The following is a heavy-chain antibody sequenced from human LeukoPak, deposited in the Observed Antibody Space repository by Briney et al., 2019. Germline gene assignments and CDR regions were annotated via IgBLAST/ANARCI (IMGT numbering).Heavy chain of an antibody. Sequence: GGSLRLSCAAPGFAFSSYEMNWVRQAPGKGLEWVSYISSSGSTIYYADSVKGRFTISRDNAKNSLYLQMNSLRAEDTAVYYCARGRRYCSSTSCYLDAFDIWGQGTMVTVSS. D-gene: IGHD2-2*01. V-gene: IGHV3-48*03. CDR1: GFAFSSYE. J-gene: IGHJ3*02. CDR2: ISSSGSTI. CDR3: ARGRRYCSSTSCYLDAFDI.